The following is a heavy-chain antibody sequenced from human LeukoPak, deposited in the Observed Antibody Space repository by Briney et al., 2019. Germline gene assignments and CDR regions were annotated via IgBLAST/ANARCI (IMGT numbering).Heavy chain of an antibody. D-gene: IGHD3-16*02. V-gene: IGHV3-30*02. Sequence: GGSLRLSCVASEFTFSSYGMHWVRQAPGKGLEWVAFIRYDGSNKYYADSVKGRFTISRDNSKNTLYLQMNSLRAEDTAVYYCAKDAPYDYVWGSYRYWEYYYMDVWGKGTTVTISS. CDR2: IRYDGSNK. CDR1: EFTFSSYG. J-gene: IGHJ6*03. CDR3: AKDAPYDYVWGSYRYWEYYYMDV.